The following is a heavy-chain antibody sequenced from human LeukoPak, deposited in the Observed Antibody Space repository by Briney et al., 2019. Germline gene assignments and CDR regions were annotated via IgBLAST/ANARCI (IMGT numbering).Heavy chain of an antibody. CDR2: ISGSGGST. Sequence: GGSLRLSCAASGFTFNNYNMNWVRQAPGKGLEWVSAISGSGGSTYYADSVKGRFTISRDNSKNTLYLQMNSLRAEDTAVYYCAKDLYYYDSSGYGDAFDIWGQGTMVTVSS. D-gene: IGHD3-22*01. CDR1: GFTFNNYN. V-gene: IGHV3-23*01. CDR3: AKDLYYYDSSGYGDAFDI. J-gene: IGHJ3*02.